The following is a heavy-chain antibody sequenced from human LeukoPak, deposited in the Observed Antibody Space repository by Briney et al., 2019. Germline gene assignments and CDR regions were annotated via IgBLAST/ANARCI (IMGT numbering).Heavy chain of an antibody. CDR3: ARASFSDFWSGYGRYYFDY. CDR1: GYTFTSYG. V-gene: IGHV1-18*01. CDR2: ISAYNGNT. D-gene: IGHD3-3*01. J-gene: IGHJ4*02. Sequence: ASVKVSCKASGYTFTSYGISWVRQAPGQGLEWMGWISAYNGNTNYAQKLQGRVTMTTDTSTSTAYMEPRSLRSDDTAVYYCARASFSDFWSGYGRYYFDYWGQGILVTVSS.